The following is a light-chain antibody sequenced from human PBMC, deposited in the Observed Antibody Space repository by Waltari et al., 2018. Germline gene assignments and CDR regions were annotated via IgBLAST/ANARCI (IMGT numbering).Light chain of an antibody. Sequence: DIVLTQSPDSLAVSLGERATLHCKSSQSVFYRPDNKNYLVWYQQKPGQPPKLLIYWASTRESGVPDRFSGSGSGTDFTLTISSLQAEDVAVYYCQQSHSVPYTFGQGTQLEIK. V-gene: IGKV4-1*01. CDR2: WAS. CDR3: QQSHSVPYT. J-gene: IGKJ2*01. CDR1: QSVFYRPDNKNY.